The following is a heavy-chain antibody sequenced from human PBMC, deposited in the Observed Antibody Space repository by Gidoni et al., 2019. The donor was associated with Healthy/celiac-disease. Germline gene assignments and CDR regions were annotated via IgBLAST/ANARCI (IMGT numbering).Heavy chain of an antibody. J-gene: IGHJ3*02. CDR3: AKRQYLVVGDAFDI. D-gene: IGHD3-22*01. Sequence: EVQLLESGGGLVQPGGSLRRSCAASGVTLSSYAMSWVRQAPGKGLEWVSAISGSGGSTYYADSVKGRSTISRDNSKNTLYLQMNSLRAEDTAVYYCAKRQYLVVGDAFDIWGQGTMVTVSS. V-gene: IGHV3-23*01. CDR2: ISGSGGST. CDR1: GVTLSSYA.